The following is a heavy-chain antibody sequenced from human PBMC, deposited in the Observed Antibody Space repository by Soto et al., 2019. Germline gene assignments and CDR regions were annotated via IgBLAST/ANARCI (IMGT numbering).Heavy chain of an antibody. Sequence: GGSLRLSCAASGFTFSSYGMHWVRQAPGKGLEWVAVISYDGSNKYYADSVKGRFTISRDNSKNTLYLQMNSLRAEDTAVYYCAKDSSGDSGYDYEQYYYYYYMDVWGKGTTVTVSS. J-gene: IGHJ6*03. D-gene: IGHD5-12*01. CDR1: GFTFSSYG. CDR3: AKDSSGDSGYDYEQYYYYYYMDV. V-gene: IGHV3-30*18. CDR2: ISYDGSNK.